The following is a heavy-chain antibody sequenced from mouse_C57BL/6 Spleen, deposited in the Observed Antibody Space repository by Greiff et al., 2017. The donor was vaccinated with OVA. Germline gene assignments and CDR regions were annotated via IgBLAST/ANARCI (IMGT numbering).Heavy chain of an antibody. J-gene: IGHJ4*01. V-gene: IGHV2-2*01. CDR2: IWSGGST. CDR3: TRKGGGNSLGDY. D-gene: IGHD2-1*01. Sequence: QVQLKESGPGLVQPSQSLSITCTVSGFSLTSYCVHWVRQSPGKGLEWLGVIWSGGSTDYNAALISRLSISENNSKSQVLSKMNGLQADNTAIYYCTRKGGGNSLGDYWGQGTSVTVSS. CDR1: GFSLTSYC.